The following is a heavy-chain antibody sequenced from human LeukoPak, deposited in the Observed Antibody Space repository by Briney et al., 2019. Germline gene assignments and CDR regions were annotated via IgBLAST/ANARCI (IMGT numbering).Heavy chain of an antibody. CDR2: INHSGST. V-gene: IGHV4-34*01. J-gene: IGHJ4*02. CDR1: GGSFSGYY. CDR3: ARDHPTESVPLWY. Sequence: SETLSLTCAVYGGSFSGYYWSWIRQPPGKGLEWIGEINHSGSTNYNPSLKSRVTISVDTSKNQFSLKLSSVTAADTAVYYCARDHPTESVPLWYWGQGTLVTVSS. D-gene: IGHD4-17*01.